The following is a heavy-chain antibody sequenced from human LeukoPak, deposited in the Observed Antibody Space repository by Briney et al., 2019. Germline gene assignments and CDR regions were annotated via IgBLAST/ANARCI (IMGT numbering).Heavy chain of an antibody. CDR3: ARGPRYYDFWSGYQNWFDP. D-gene: IGHD3-3*01. V-gene: IGHV4-34*01. CDR1: GGAFSGYY. J-gene: IGHJ5*02. Sequence: KPSETLSPTCAVYGGAFSGYYWSWIRQPPGKGLEWIGEINHSGSTNYNPSLKSRVTISVDTSKNQFSLKLSSVTAADTAVYYCARGPRYYDFWSGYQNWFDPWGQGTLVTVSS. CDR2: INHSGST.